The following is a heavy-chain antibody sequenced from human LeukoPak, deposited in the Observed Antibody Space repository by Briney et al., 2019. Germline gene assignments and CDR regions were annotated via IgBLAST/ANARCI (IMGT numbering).Heavy chain of an antibody. V-gene: IGHV3-23*01. J-gene: IGHJ4*02. D-gene: IGHD1-26*01. CDR3: AKDLEHGSYAAFDY. CDR2: ISGSGGST. CDR1: GFTFSSYA. Sequence: GGSLRLSCAVSGFTFSSYAMSWVRQAPGKGLEWVSAISGSGGSTYYADSVKGRFTISTDNSKNTLYLQMNSLRAEDTAVYYCAKDLEHGSYAAFDYWGQGTLVTVSS.